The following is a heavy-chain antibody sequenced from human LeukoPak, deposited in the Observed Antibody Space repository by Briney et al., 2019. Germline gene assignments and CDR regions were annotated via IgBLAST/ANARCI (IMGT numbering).Heavy chain of an antibody. CDR1: GGTFSSYA. Sequence: SVKVSCKASGGTFSSYAISWVRQAPGQGLEWMGGIIPIFSTANYAQKFQGRVTITTDESTSTAYMELSSLRSEDTAVYYCASADGYNFNYFDYWGQGTLVTVSS. D-gene: IGHD5-24*01. CDR2: IIPIFSTA. CDR3: ASADGYNFNYFDY. J-gene: IGHJ4*02. V-gene: IGHV1-69*05.